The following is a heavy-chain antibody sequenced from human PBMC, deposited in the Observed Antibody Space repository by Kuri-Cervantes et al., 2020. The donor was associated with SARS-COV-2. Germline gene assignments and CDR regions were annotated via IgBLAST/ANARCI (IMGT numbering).Heavy chain of an antibody. Sequence: ASVKVSCKASGGTFSSYAISWVRQAPGKGLEWMGGFDPEDGETIYAQKFQGRVTMTEDTSTDTAYMELSSLGSEDTAVYYCVTDLTANNWDPDAFDAWGQGTMVTVSS. CDR3: VTDLTANNWDPDAFDA. J-gene: IGHJ3*01. V-gene: IGHV1-24*01. CDR1: GGTFSSYA. D-gene: IGHD1-1*01. CDR2: FDPEDGET.